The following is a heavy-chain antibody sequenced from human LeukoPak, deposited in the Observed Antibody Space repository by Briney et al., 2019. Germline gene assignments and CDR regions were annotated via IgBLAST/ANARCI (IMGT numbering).Heavy chain of an antibody. Sequence: QPGRSLRLSCAASGFTFSSYAMHWVRQAPGKGLEWVAVISYDGSNKYYADSVKGRFTISRDNSKNTLYLQMNSLRAEDTAVYYCARDSEWLFDYWGQGTLVTVSS. J-gene: IGHJ4*02. CDR2: ISYDGSNK. CDR1: GFTFSSYA. V-gene: IGHV3-30-3*01. CDR3: ARDSEWLFDY. D-gene: IGHD3-3*01.